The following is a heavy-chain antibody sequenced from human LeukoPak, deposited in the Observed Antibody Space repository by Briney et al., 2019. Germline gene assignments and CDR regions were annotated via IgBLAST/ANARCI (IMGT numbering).Heavy chain of an antibody. CDR3: AKAPVTTCSGAYCYPFDY. Sequence: GGSLRLSCAASGFIFSSYWMHWVRHAPGKGLAWVSRINTDGSSTSYADSVKGRSTISRDNAKNTLYLQMNSLRAGDAAVYYCAKAPVTTCSGAYCYPFDYWSQGTLVTVSS. CDR2: INTDGSST. J-gene: IGHJ4*02. D-gene: IGHD2-15*01. V-gene: IGHV3-74*01. CDR1: GFIFSSYW.